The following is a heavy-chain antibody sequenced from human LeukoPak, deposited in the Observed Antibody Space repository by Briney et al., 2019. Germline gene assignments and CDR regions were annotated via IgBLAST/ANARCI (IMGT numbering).Heavy chain of an antibody. Sequence: ASVKVSCKVSGFTFTSYDINWVRQASGQGLEWMGWMNPNNGNTGYAQKFQGRVTMTRDTSISTAYMELRGLRSEDTAVYYCVRDGEGAAISVNYWFDPWGQGTLVTVSS. CDR1: GFTFTSYD. V-gene: IGHV1-8*01. J-gene: IGHJ5*02. CDR2: MNPNNGNT. CDR3: VRDGEGAAISVNYWFDP. D-gene: IGHD2-2*02.